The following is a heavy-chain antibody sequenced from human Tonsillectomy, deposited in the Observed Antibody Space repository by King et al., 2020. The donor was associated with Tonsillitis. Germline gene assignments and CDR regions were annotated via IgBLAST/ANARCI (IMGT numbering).Heavy chain of an antibody. J-gene: IGHJ4*02. Sequence: QLQLQESGPGLVKPSQTLSLTCTVSGGSISSGDYYWSWIRQPPGKGLEWIGYIYYSGSTYYNPSLKSRVTISVDTSKNQFSLKLSSVTAADTAVYYCARAPGDQYYDSSGALDYWGQGTLVTVSS. CDR1: GGSISSGDYY. D-gene: IGHD3-22*01. V-gene: IGHV4-30-4*01. CDR3: ARAPGDQYYDSSGALDY. CDR2: IYYSGST.